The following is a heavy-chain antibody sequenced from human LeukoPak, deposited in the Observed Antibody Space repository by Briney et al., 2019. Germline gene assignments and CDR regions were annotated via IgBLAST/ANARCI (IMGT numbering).Heavy chain of an antibody. CDR2: IRYDGSNK. CDR1: GFPFSSYG. V-gene: IGHV3-30*02. J-gene: IGHJ4*02. Sequence: PGGSLRLSCAASGFPFSSYGMHWVRQAPGKGLEWVAFIRYDGSNKYYADSVKGRFTISRDNSKNTLYLQMNSLRAEDTAVYYCAKDAYYDSSGYYLGLDYWGQGTLVTVSS. CDR3: AKDAYYDSSGYYLGLDY. D-gene: IGHD3-22*01.